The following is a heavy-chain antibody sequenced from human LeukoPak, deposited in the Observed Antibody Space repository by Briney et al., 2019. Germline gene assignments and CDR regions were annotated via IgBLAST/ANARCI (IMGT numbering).Heavy chain of an antibody. V-gene: IGHV3-74*01. D-gene: IGHD2-15*01. CDR3: ARDMVD. Sequence: GGSLRLSCAASGFNFSNYWMHWVRQAPGKGLEWVSRINIAGSVTTCADSVKGRFTISRDNAKKTLYLQMNSLRAEDTAVYYCARDMVDWGQGTLVTVSS. CDR2: INIAGSVT. CDR1: GFNFSNYW. J-gene: IGHJ4*02.